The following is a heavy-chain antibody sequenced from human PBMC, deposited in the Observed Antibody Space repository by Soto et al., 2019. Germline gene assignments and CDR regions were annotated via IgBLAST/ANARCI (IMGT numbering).Heavy chain of an antibody. Sequence: ASVKVSCKASGYTFTSYDINWVRQATGQGLEWMGWMNPNSGNTGYAQKFQGRVTMTRNTSISTAYTELSSLRSEDTAVYYCARVKVTMVRAQRAFDIWGQGTMVTVSS. CDR3: ARVKVTMVRAQRAFDI. CDR1: GYTFTSYD. J-gene: IGHJ3*02. V-gene: IGHV1-8*01. CDR2: MNPNSGNT. D-gene: IGHD3-10*01.